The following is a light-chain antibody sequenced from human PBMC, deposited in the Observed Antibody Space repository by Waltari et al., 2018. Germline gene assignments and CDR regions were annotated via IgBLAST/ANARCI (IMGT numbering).Light chain of an antibody. Sequence: IQLTQSPSSLSASVGDRVTITCRASQGISSYLAWYQQKPGKAPKLLIYAASTLQSGVPSRFSGSGSGTDFTLTISYLQPEDFATYYCQQLNSSPYTFGQGTKLEIK. CDR3: QQLNSSPYT. CDR2: AAS. V-gene: IGKV1-9*01. J-gene: IGKJ2*01. CDR1: QGISSY.